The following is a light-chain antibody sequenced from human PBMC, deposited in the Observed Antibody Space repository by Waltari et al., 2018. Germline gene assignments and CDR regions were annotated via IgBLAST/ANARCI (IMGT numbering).Light chain of an antibody. CDR2: YDT. J-gene: IGLJ3*02. CDR1: NLERKG. V-gene: IGLV3-21*04. CDR3: QVWDSDSDHPV. Sequence: SYVLTQPPSVSVAPGNTATIACGGNNLERKGVHWYQQKPGQTPVAVIYYDTERPSGISERFSGSNSGNTATLTISRVEAGDEADYYCQVWDSDSDHPVFGGGTKLTVL.